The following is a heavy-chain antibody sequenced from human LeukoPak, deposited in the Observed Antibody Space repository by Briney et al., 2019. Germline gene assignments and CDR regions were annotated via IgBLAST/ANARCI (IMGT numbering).Heavy chain of an antibody. V-gene: IGHV4-59*08. CDR2: MYYSGST. CDR3: ARNLGSGWYYDY. D-gene: IGHD6-19*01. CDR1: GGSIGSYY. Sequence: SETLSLTCIVSGGSIGSYYWSWIRQPPGKGLEWIGYMYYSGSTNYNPSLRSRVTISVDTSKNQFSLKLSSVTAADTAVYYCARNLGSGWYYDYWGQGILVTVSS. J-gene: IGHJ4*02.